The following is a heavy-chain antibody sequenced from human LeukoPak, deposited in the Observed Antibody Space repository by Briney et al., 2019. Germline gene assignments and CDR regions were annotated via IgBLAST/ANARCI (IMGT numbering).Heavy chain of an antibody. J-gene: IGHJ4*02. CDR3: ASEGLRIIDY. V-gene: IGHV3-7*01. D-gene: IGHD2-15*01. CDR1: GFTFSSYS. Sequence: GGSLRLSCAASGFTFSSYSMNWVRQAPGKGLEWVANIKQDGSEKYYVDSVEGRFTISRDNAKNSLYLQMNSLRAEDTAVYYCASEGLRIIDYWGQGTLVTVSS. CDR2: IKQDGSEK.